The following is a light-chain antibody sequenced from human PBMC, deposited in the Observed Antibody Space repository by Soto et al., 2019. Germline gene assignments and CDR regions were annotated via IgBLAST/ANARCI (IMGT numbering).Light chain of an antibody. CDR1: ESVSNY. Sequence: EIVLTQSPATLSLSPGERATLSCRASESVSNYLAWYQQKPGQAPRLLIYDASNRATGIPARFSGSGSGTDFTLTISSLEPEDFAVHYCQQRSKWPRFTFGKGTKVEIK. J-gene: IGKJ2*01. CDR3: QQRSKWPRFT. CDR2: DAS. V-gene: IGKV3-11*01.